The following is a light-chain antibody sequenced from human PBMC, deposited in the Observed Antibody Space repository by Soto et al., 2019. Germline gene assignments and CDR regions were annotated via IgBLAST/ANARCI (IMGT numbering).Light chain of an antibody. Sequence: EIMMTQSPATPSLSAGERATLSWRASQSVSSNLAWYQQKPGQAPRLLIYGASTRATGIPARFSASGSGTEFTLTISRLKYEDFAVYYGQQRSNWTLTFRQGTRLEIK. V-gene: IGKV3-15*01. CDR1: QSVSSN. J-gene: IGKJ5*01. CDR2: GAS. CDR3: QQRSNWTLT.